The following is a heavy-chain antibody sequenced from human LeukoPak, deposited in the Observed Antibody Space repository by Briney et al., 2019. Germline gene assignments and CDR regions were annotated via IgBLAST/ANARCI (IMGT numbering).Heavy chain of an antibody. CDR2: INSDGCST. Sequence: QPGGSLTLLCTASGLTFSSYYMHWVRQAPGKALVWVSRINSDGCSTSYAHSVRGRFTISRDNAKNKLYLQMNSLRAEDTAVYYCARVEAAAIDYWGQGTLVTVSS. CDR3: ARVEAAAIDY. J-gene: IGHJ4*02. CDR1: GLTFSSYY. V-gene: IGHV3-74*01. D-gene: IGHD6-13*01.